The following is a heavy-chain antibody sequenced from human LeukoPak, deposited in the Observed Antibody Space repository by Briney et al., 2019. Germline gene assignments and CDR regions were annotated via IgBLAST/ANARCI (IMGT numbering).Heavy chain of an antibody. D-gene: IGHD3-22*01. CDR1: DGSISSYY. J-gene: IGHJ4*02. Sequence: PSETLSLTCTVSDGSISSYYWSWIRQSPGKGLEWIGSINYSGTTYYNPSLKSRVTVSVDTSKNQFSLKLSSVTAADTAVYYCARNGPPYYYDSSGYPSYYFDYWGQGTLVTVSS. CDR2: INYSGTT. CDR3: ARNGPPYYYDSSGYPSYYFDY. V-gene: IGHV4-59*08.